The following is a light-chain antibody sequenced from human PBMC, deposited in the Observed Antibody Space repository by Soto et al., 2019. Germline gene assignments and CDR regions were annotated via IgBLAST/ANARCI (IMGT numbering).Light chain of an antibody. J-gene: IGKJ4*01. CDR1: ESISSW. CDR2: KAS. CDR3: HQYSASHT. Sequence: IQMTQSPSTLSPSVGDRIIITCRASESISSWLAWYQQKPGKAPKLLIYKASTLESGVPSRFSASGSGTEFTLTISSLQPDDSATYFCHQYSASHTFGGGTKVDIK. V-gene: IGKV1-5*03.